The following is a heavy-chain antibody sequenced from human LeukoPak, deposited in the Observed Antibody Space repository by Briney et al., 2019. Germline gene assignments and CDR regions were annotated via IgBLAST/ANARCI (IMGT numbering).Heavy chain of an antibody. D-gene: IGHD3-3*01. CDR2: ISTSSNYI. CDR1: ASVFSRLT. Sequence: GGSLRLSCTASASVFSRLTKNGFRQSPRKGLQEVSSISTSSNYIYYTDSVKGRFNISRDNTKNSLFLDLTRLRNEDTAVYYCASTVHGSTSDSEGYYPKWFDPWGQGTVVTVSS. V-gene: IGHV3-21*01. CDR3: ASTVHGSTSDSEGYYPKWFDP. J-gene: IGHJ5*01.